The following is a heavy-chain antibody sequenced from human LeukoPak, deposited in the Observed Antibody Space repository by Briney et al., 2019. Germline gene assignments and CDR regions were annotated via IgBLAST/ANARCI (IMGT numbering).Heavy chain of an antibody. Sequence: PGESLKISCKGSGYSFSTYWIAWVRQLPGKGLEWMGSVYPGDSSTKYSPSFQGQVTISADRSISTAYLQWRTLKASDTAMYYCARRFSTSWYFDYWGQGVLVTVSS. CDR3: ARRFSTSWYFDY. J-gene: IGHJ4*02. CDR1: GYSFSTYW. D-gene: IGHD6-13*01. V-gene: IGHV5-51*01. CDR2: VYPGDSST.